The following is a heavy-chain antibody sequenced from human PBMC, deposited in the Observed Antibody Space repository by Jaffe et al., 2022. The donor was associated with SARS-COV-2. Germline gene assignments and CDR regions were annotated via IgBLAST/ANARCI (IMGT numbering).Heavy chain of an antibody. CDR2: ITDDGGAT. J-gene: IGHJ4*02. CDR3: AKGSSMSRPYYFAW. Sequence: EVQLLESGGGLVQPGGSLRLSCAASGFTFSSYAMGWVRQAPGKGLEWVSAITDDGGATYHADSVKGRFTISRDNSRDTLYLQMSSLGPEDTAVYYCAKGSSMSRPYYFAWWGQGTLVTVSS. V-gene: IGHV3-23*01. D-gene: IGHD2-2*01. CDR1: GFTFSSYA.